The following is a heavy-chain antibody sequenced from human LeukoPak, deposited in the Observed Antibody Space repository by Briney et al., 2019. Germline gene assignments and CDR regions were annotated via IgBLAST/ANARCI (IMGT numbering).Heavy chain of an antibody. D-gene: IGHD2-15*01. Sequence: ASVKVSCKASGYTFTGYYMHWVRQAPGQGLEWMGWINPNSGGTDYAQKFQGRVTMTRDTSISTAYMELNRLRSDDTAVYYCARAGTDYCSGGSCYTDAFDIWGQGTVVTVSS. CDR1: GYTFTGYY. V-gene: IGHV1-2*02. J-gene: IGHJ3*02. CDR2: INPNSGGT. CDR3: ARAGTDYCSGGSCYTDAFDI.